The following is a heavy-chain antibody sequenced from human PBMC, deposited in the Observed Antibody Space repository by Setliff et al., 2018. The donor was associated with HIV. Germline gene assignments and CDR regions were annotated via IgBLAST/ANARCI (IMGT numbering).Heavy chain of an antibody. CDR1: GYTFTIYG. CDR3: ARDRQQWLVYFDY. CDR2: ISGHSDSR. Sequence: GASVKVSCKASGYTFTIYGITWVRQAPGQGLEWMGWISGHSDSRKYGQKFDGRVTLTMDTSTSTAYMELRSLRSDDTAVYYCARDRQQWLVYFDYWGQGTLVTVSS. V-gene: IGHV1-18*01. D-gene: IGHD6-19*01. J-gene: IGHJ4*02.